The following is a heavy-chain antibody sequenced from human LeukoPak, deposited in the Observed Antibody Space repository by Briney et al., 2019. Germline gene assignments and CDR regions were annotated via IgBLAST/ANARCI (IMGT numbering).Heavy chain of an antibody. J-gene: IGHJ4*02. Sequence: GGSLRLSCATSGFTFSSYAMSWVRQAPGKGLEWVSAISGSGGSTYYADSVKGRFTISRDNSKNTLYLQMNSLRAEDTAVYYCAKGSGKMTTVTTDYWGQGTLVTVSS. V-gene: IGHV3-23*01. D-gene: IGHD4-11*01. CDR2: ISGSGGST. CDR3: AKGSGKMTTVTTDY. CDR1: GFTFSSYA.